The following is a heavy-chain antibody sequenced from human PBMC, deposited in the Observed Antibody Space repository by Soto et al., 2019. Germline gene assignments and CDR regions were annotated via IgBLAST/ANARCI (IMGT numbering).Heavy chain of an antibody. J-gene: IGHJ4*02. CDR3: ANLPLYGSGFDC. V-gene: IGHV3-9*01. Sequence: EAQLVESGGGLVQPGRSLRLSCVASGFTFDDYAIHWVRQAPGKGLEWVSGISWNGAATGYADSVKGRFTISRDNAKNSLYLQMCSLRTEDTAIYYCANLPLYGSGFDCWGQGTLVTVSS. D-gene: IGHD3-10*01. CDR1: GFTFDDYA. CDR2: ISWNGAAT.